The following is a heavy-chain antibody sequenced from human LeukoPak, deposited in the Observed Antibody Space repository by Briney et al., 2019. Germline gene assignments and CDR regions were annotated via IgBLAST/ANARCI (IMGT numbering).Heavy chain of an antibody. J-gene: IGHJ6*02. Sequence: GGSLRLSCAASGFTFSSYAMHWVRQAPGKGLEWVAVISYDGSNKYYADSVKGRFTISRDNSKNTLYLQMNSLRAEDTAVYYCAKDLGWSLDCSSTSCYRIYYYYGMDVWGQGTTVTVSS. CDR1: GFTFSSYA. CDR3: AKDLGWSLDCSSTSCYRIYYYYGMDV. V-gene: IGHV3-30-3*01. D-gene: IGHD2-2*01. CDR2: ISYDGSNK.